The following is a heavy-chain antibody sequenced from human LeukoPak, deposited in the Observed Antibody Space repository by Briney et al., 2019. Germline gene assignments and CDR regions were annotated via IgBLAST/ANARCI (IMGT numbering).Heavy chain of an antibody. CDR2: ISIDSGTM. Sequence: GGSLRLSCAASGFTFTSYTMNWVRQAPGRGPEWISYISIDSGTMHYADSVKGRFTISRDNAKNSLFLQVNSLRDDDTAVYYCVRDDGWAFDYWGQGTRVTVFS. D-gene: IGHD1-26*01. V-gene: IGHV3-48*02. CDR1: GFTFTSYT. J-gene: IGHJ4*02. CDR3: VRDDGWAFDY.